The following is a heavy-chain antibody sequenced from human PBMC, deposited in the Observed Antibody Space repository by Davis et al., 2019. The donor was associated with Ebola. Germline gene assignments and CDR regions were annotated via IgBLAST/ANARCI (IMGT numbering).Heavy chain of an antibody. Sequence: ASVKVSCKASGYTFTSYDINWVRQATGQGLEWMGWMNPNSGNTGYAQKFQGRVTMTRNTSISTAYMELSSLRSEDTAVYYCARVGDFDWLSNFDYWGQGTLVTVSS. V-gene: IGHV1-8*01. CDR1: GYTFTSYD. CDR2: MNPNSGNT. J-gene: IGHJ4*02. CDR3: ARVGDFDWLSNFDY. D-gene: IGHD3-9*01.